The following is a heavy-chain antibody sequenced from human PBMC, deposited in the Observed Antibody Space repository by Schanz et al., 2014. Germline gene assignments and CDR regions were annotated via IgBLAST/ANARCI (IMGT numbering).Heavy chain of an antibody. Sequence: QVQLIQSGAEVKKPGASVKVSCTASGYTFTSHGISWVRQAPGQGLEWMGWITAYNGDTNYALKLQGRVTMTTDTSTGTAYMELRSLRSDDTAVYYCARLVGPSFYYGMDVWGQGTTVTVSS. D-gene: IGHD2-15*01. CDR2: ITAYNGDT. CDR3: ARLVGPSFYYGMDV. CDR1: GYTFTSHG. J-gene: IGHJ6*02. V-gene: IGHV1-18*01.